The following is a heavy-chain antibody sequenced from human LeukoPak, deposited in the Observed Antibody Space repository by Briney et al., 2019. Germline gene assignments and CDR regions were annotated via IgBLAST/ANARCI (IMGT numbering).Heavy chain of an antibody. CDR1: GGSISSYY. D-gene: IGHD3-22*01. CDR3: ARDIYYDSSEDAFDI. CDR2: IYTSGST. Sequence: PETLSLTCTVSGGSISSYYWSWMRQPAGKGLEWIGRIYTSGSTNYNPSLKSRVTISVDKSKNQFSLKLSSVTAADTAVYYCARDIYYDSSEDAFDIWGQGTMVTVSS. V-gene: IGHV4-4*07. J-gene: IGHJ3*02.